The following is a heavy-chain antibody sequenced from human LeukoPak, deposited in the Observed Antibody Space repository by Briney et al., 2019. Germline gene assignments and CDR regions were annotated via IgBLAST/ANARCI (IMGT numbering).Heavy chain of an antibody. CDR1: GGSISSYY. CDR2: IYYSGST. D-gene: IGHD3-9*01. Sequence: SETLSLTCTVSGGSISSYYWSWIRQPPGKGLEWIGYIYYSGSTNYNPSLKSRVTISVDTSKDQFSLKLSSVTAADTAVYYCARTDKSDAFDIWGQGTMVTVSS. CDR3: ARTDKSDAFDI. V-gene: IGHV4-59*01. J-gene: IGHJ3*02.